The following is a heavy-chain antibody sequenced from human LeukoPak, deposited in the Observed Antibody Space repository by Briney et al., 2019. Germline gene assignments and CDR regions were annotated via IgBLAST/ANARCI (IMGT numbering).Heavy chain of an antibody. V-gene: IGHV1-69*05. CDR3: ARERGDYYDSSGYYY. J-gene: IGHJ4*02. CDR2: IIPIFGTA. CDR1: GGTFSSYA. Sequence: ASVKVSCKAPGGTFSSYAISWVRQAPGQGLEWMGGIIPIFGTANYAQKFQGRVTITTDESTSTAYMELSSLRSEDTAVYYCARERGDYYDSSGYYYWGQGTLVTVSS. D-gene: IGHD3-22*01.